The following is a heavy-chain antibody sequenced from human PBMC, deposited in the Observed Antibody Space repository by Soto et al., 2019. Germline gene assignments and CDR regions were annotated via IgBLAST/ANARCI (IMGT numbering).Heavy chain of an antibody. CDR1: GASISSAGYS. D-gene: IGHD2-2*01. J-gene: IGHJ5*02. Sequence: PSETLSLTCTASGASISSAGYSWSWVRQDQGQGLVWIGYITYSGDTDYNPSLVSRVSISIDTSRNPYALKLSSVTAADTAVYYCARDRCSSTSWEGCWFGPWGQGTLVTVSS. V-gene: IGHV4-31*03. CDR3: ARDRCSSTSWEGCWFGP. CDR2: ITYSGDT.